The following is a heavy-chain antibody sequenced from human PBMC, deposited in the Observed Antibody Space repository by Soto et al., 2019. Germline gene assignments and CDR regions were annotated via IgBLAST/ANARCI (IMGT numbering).Heavy chain of an antibody. J-gene: IGHJ4*02. CDR1: GGTFSSYT. CDR2: IIPILGIA. V-gene: IGHV1-69*02. Sequence: QVQLVQSGAEVKKPGSSVKVSCKASGGTFSSYTISWVRQAPGQGLEWMGRIIPILGIANYAQKFQGRVTITADKSTSTAYMELSSLRSEDTAVYYCESGEVEDGSTDYWGQGTLVTVSS. D-gene: IGHD3-10*01. CDR3: ESGEVEDGSTDY.